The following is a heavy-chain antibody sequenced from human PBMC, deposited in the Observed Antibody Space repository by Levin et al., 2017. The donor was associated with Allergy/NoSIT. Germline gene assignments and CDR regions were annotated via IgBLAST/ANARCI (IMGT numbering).Heavy chain of an antibody. CDR3: ARHGLGENIGAALDY. J-gene: IGHJ4*02. CDR2: IYPGDSDT. CDR1: GYSFTSYW. D-gene: IGHD2-15*01. Sequence: GESLKISCKGSGYSFTSYWIGWVRQMPGKGLEWMGIIYPGDSDTRYSPSFQGQVTISADKSISTAYLQWSSLKASDTAMYYCARHGLGENIGAALDYWGQGTLVTVSS. V-gene: IGHV5-51*01.